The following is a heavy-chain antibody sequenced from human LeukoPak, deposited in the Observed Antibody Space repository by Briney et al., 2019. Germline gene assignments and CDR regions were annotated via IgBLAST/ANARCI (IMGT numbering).Heavy chain of an antibody. CDR2: IKQDGSEK. CDR1: GFTFSDYW. Sequence: GGSLRLSCAASGFTFSDYWMSWVRQAPGKWLEWVANIKQDGSEKYYVDSVKGRFTISRDNAKNSLYLQMNSLRVEDTAVYYCARDRAYYDSSGYYPLFDYWGQGTLVTVPS. D-gene: IGHD3-22*01. V-gene: IGHV3-7*01. CDR3: ARDRAYYDSSGYYPLFDY. J-gene: IGHJ4*02.